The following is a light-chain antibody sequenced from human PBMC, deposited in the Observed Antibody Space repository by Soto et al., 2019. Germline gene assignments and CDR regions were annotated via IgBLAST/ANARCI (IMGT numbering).Light chain of an antibody. CDR3: GGDHGSGSNFFYG. J-gene: IGLJ1*01. CDR2: VGTGGIVG. CDR1: SGYSNYK. Sequence: QSVLTQPPSASASLGASVTLTCTLSSGYSNYKVDWYQQRPGKGPRFVMRVGTGGIVGSKGDGIPDRFSVLGSGLNRYLTIKNIQEEDESDYHCGGDHGSGSNFFYGLGTGTKVTV. V-gene: IGLV9-49*01.